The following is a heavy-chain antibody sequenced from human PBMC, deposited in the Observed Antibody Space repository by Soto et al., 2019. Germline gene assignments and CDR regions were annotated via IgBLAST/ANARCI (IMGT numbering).Heavy chain of an antibody. Sequence: QVQLQESGPGLVKPSETLSLTCSVPGGSIRSHNWSWIRQPPGKGLEWIGCLYYSAMTEYNPSLKSRVTIPADTSNNPVTLKLRSVTAADTSVDYVTRHIFDSQKGYPDYYYMDVWGKGTEVTVYS. D-gene: IGHD3-16*02. CDR3: TRHIFDSQKGYPDYYYMDV. J-gene: IGHJ6*03. CDR2: LYYSAMT. V-gene: IGHV4-59*08. CDR1: GGSIRSHN.